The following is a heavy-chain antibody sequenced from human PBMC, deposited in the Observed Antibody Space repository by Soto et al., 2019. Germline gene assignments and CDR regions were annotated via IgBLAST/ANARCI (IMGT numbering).Heavy chain of an antibody. CDR2: ISDSGNII. Sequence: PGESPKISCAASGFTLSSYEMNWVRQAPGKGMEWFSYISDSGNIIYYADSVRGRFTNSRDRNSLYLQMNSLRAEDTAVYFCAREEINCGGDCFALWGQGTLVTVSS. CDR1: GFTLSSYE. D-gene: IGHD2-21*01. V-gene: IGHV3-48*03. CDR3: AREEINCGGDCFAL. J-gene: IGHJ4*02.